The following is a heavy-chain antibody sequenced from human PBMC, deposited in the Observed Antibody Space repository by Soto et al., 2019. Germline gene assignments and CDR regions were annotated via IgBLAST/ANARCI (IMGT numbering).Heavy chain of an antibody. J-gene: IGHJ4*02. D-gene: IGHD6-19*01. Sequence: GGSLRLSCVTSGFTFDDYAITWLRQAPGKGLEWVCSISSSGSDTRCADSVKGRFTISRDNAKNSLYLQMNSLRAEDTAVYYCARDGGGGWNFDYWGQGTLVTVSS. CDR3: ARDGGGGWNFDY. V-gene: IGHV3-21*01. CDR1: GFTFDDYA. CDR2: ISSSGSDT.